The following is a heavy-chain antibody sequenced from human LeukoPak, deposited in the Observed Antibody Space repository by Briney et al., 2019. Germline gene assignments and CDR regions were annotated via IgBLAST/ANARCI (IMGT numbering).Heavy chain of an antibody. D-gene: IGHD6-19*01. J-gene: IGHJ5*02. Sequence: ASVKVSCXDSGYTFTRYGLSWVRQAPGQGLEWMGWISAYNGNTSYAQKLQGRVTMTADTSTSTAYMELRSLRSDETAVYYCARAVPAGLFDPWGQGTLVTVSS. V-gene: IGHV1-18*01. CDR2: ISAYNGNT. CDR1: GYTFTRYG. CDR3: ARAVPAGLFDP.